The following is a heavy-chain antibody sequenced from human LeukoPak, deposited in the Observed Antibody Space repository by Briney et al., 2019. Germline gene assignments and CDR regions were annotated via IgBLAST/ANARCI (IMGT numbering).Heavy chain of an antibody. V-gene: IGHV4-59*08. CDR1: GGSISGYY. D-gene: IGHD2-8*01. Sequence: PSETLSLTCTVSGGSISGYYWNWIRQPPGKRLELIGYFFYSGNTNYNPSLKSRVTISGDTSKNQFSLKLSSVTAADTAVYYCARPRYCTNGVCFYFDYWGQGTLVTVSS. CDR3: ARPRYCTNGVCFYFDY. CDR2: FFYSGNT. J-gene: IGHJ4*02.